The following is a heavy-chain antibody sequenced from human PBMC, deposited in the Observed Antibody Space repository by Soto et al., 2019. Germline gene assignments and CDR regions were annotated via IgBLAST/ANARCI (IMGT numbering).Heavy chain of an antibody. CDR3: ARHSGATRELLDY. Sequence: GESRKISCKGSGYSFTSYWIGWVRQIPGKGLECMGIIYPGDSDTRYSPSFQGQVTISADKSISTAYLQWSSLKASDTAMYYCARHSGATRELLDYWGQGTLVTVYS. CDR2: IYPGDSDT. J-gene: IGHJ4*02. CDR1: GYSFTSYW. D-gene: IGHD1-26*01. V-gene: IGHV5-51*01.